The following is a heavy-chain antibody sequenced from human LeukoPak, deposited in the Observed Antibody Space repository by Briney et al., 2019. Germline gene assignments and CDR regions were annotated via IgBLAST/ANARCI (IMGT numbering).Heavy chain of an antibody. D-gene: IGHD1-1*01. CDR3: VSSNWLRDANFDS. J-gene: IGHJ4*02. CDR1: GGSFSGYY. CDR2: IYYSGST. Sequence: SETLSLTCAVYGGSFSGYYWSWIRQPPGKGLEWIGYIYYSGSTNYNPSLKSRVTISVDTSKNQFSLKLSSVTAADTAVYYCVSSNWLRDANFDSWGQGTLVTVSS. V-gene: IGHV4-59*01.